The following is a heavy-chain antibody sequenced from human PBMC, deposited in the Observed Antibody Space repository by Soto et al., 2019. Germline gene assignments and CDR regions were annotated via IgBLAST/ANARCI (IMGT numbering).Heavy chain of an antibody. CDR1: GFTFSNYW. CDR3: ARGQQLGYS. Sequence: PGGSLRLSCAASGFTFSNYWMHWVRQAPGKGLVWVSRISTDGSSTNYADSVKGRFTISRDNAKNTLYLQMNSLGVEDTAVYYCARGQQLGYSWGQGTLVTVSS. D-gene: IGHD6-13*01. V-gene: IGHV3-74*01. J-gene: IGHJ5*02. CDR2: ISTDGSST.